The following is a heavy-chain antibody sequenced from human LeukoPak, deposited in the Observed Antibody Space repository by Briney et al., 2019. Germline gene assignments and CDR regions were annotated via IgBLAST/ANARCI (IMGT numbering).Heavy chain of an antibody. V-gene: IGHV3-48*01. CDR3: ASDYYDSSGQKI. CDR1: GFTFSSYS. Sequence: PGGSLRLSCAASGFTFSSYSMNWVRQAPGKGLEWVSYISSSSSTIYYADSVKGRFTISRDNAKNSLYLQMNSLRAEDTAVYYCASDYYDSSGQKIWGQGTMVTVSS. J-gene: IGHJ3*02. CDR2: ISSSSSTI. D-gene: IGHD3-22*01.